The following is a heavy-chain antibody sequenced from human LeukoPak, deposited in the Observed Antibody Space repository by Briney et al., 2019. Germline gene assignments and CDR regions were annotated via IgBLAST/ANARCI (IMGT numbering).Heavy chain of an antibody. J-gene: IGHJ5*02. D-gene: IGHD3-10*01. Sequence: GASVKVSCKTSGYTFSSYDINWVRQATGQGLEWMGWMNPSSGNTGYAQKFQGRVTMTRNTSITTAYMELSSLRSEDTAVYYCARGKAIGPRDNWFDPWGQGTLVTVSS. CDR1: GYTFSSYD. CDR2: MNPSSGNT. CDR3: ARGKAIGPRDNWFDP. V-gene: IGHV1-8*01.